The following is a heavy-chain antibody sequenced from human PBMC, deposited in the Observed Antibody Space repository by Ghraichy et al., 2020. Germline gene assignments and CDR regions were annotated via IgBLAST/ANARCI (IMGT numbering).Heavy chain of an antibody. Sequence: LSLTCVGSGFTFSSYGLNWVRQSPGKGLEWVSYITSSSRTKSYADSVKGRFTISRDNAQNSLYLQMNSLRDEDTAVYYCARGSTVVRFFYYDGMDVWGQGTTVTVSS. V-gene: IGHV3-48*02. J-gene: IGHJ6*02. CDR1: GFTFSSYG. D-gene: IGHD4-23*01. CDR3: ARGSTVVRFFYYDGMDV. CDR2: ITSSSRTK.